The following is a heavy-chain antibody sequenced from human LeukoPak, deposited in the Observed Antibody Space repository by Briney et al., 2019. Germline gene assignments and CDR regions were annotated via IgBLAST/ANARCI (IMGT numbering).Heavy chain of an antibody. CDR3: ASEGYSGQRGY. V-gene: IGHV1-2*02. CDR1: GYTFTGYY. D-gene: IGHD5-12*01. J-gene: IGHJ4*02. CDR2: INSNSGGT. Sequence: ASVKVSCKASGYTFTGYYTHWVRQAPGQGLEWMGWINSNSGGTNYAQKSQGRVTMTRDTSISTAYMELSSLRSDDTAVYYCASEGYSGQRGYWGQGTLVTASS.